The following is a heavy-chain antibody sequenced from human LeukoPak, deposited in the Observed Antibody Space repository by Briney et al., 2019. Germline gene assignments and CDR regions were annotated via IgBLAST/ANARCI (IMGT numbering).Heavy chain of an antibody. Sequence: PSETLSLTCTVSGGSISSYYWSWLRQPAGKGLEWIGRVHTSGSTNYNPSLKSRVTMSVDTSKNQFSLKLSSVTAADTAVYYCARVYCSSTSCLFDYWGQGTLVTVSS. J-gene: IGHJ4*02. CDR3: ARVYCSSTSCLFDY. CDR2: VHTSGST. D-gene: IGHD2-2*01. CDR1: GGSISSYY. V-gene: IGHV4-4*07.